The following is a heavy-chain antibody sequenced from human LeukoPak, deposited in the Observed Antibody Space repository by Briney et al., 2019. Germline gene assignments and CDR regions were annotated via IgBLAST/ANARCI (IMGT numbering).Heavy chain of an antibody. CDR2: INPNSGGT. V-gene: IGHV1-2*02. J-gene: IGHJ4*02. CDR3: ARDGVYSSSWGHDY. CDR1: GYTFTGYY. D-gene: IGHD6-13*01. Sequence: ASVKVTCKASGYTFTGYYMHWVRQAPGQGLEWMGWINPNSGGTNYAQKFQGRATMTRDTSISTAYMELSRLRSDDTAVYYCARDGVYSSSWGHDYWGQGTLVTVSS.